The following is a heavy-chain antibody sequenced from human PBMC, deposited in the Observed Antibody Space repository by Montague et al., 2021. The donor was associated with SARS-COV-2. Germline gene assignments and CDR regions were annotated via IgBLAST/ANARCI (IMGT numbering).Heavy chain of an antibody. Sequence: TLSLTCTVSGGSISSGGYYWSWIRQHPGKGLEWIGYIYYSGSTYYNPSLKSRVTISVDTSKNPFSLKLSSVTAADTAVYYCARAVSITIFGVVGWFDPWGQGTLVTVSS. CDR2: IYYSGST. D-gene: IGHD3-3*01. CDR1: GGSISSGGYY. V-gene: IGHV4-31*03. J-gene: IGHJ5*02. CDR3: ARAVSITIFGVVGWFDP.